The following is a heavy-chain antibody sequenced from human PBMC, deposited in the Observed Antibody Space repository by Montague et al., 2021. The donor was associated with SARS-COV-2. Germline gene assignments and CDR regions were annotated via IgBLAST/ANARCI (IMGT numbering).Heavy chain of an antibody. V-gene: IGHV4-39*01. Sequence: SETLSLTCTVSGDSFNSPKYYCAWIRQPPGKGLEWIGSSYYSGTTYNNPSLRSQVTISVDTSKNQFSLKMNFVTAADTAVYYCARGSYGSGSYHAFDIWSQGTVVAVSS. J-gene: IGHJ3*02. CDR3: ARGSYGSGSYHAFDI. D-gene: IGHD3-10*01. CDR2: SYYSGTT. CDR1: GDSFNSPKYY.